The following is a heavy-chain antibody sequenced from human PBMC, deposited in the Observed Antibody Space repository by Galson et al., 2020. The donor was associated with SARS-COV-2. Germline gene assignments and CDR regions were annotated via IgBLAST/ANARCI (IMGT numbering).Heavy chain of an antibody. CDR2: ITSSANAM. J-gene: IGHJ2*01. CDR1: GFSFRSYE. Sequence: GESLKISCTASGFSFRSYEMNWVRQTPGKGLEWISYITSSANAMKYAESVKGRFTISRDNTKNSLFLQMNSLRADDTAVYFCARDPGTWHFDLLGRGTPVTVSS. V-gene: IGHV3-48*03. CDR3: ARDPGTWHFDL.